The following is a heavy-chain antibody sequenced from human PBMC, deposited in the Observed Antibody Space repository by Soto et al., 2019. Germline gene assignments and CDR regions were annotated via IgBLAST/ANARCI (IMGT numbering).Heavy chain of an antibody. Sequence: VQLLESGGGLVQPGGSLRLSCEASGFTFSNYAMAWVRQTPGEGPEWVSTIGGGDDIFYAESVQGRFIISRDDSRSTKYLQMDNLRVEDKAIYFCAKDSISYNGIYDAFDVWGQGTVVTVSS. CDR3: AKDSISYNGIYDAFDV. CDR2: IGGGDDI. D-gene: IGHD3-3*02. J-gene: IGHJ3*01. V-gene: IGHV3-23*01. CDR1: GFTFSNYA.